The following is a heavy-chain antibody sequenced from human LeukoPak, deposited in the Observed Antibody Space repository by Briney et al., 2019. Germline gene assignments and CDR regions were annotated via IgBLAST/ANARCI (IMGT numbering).Heavy chain of an antibody. V-gene: IGHV4-34*01. CDR1: GGSFSGYY. J-gene: IGHJ3*01. CDR2: INHSGST. CDR3: ARRWVYDKRAFDA. D-gene: IGHD3-16*01. Sequence: SETLSLTCAVYGGSFSGYYWSWIRQPPGKGLEWIGEINHSGSTNYNPSLKSRVTISVDTSKNQFSLKLSSVTAADTAVYYCARRWVYDKRAFDAWGQGTTVTVSS.